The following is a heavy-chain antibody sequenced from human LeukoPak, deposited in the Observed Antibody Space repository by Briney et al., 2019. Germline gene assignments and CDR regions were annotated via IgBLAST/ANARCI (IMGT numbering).Heavy chain of an antibody. D-gene: IGHD1-1*01. CDR2: INHSGST. CDR1: GGSFSGYY. J-gene: IGHJ4*02. V-gene: IGHV4-34*01. CDR3: ARGQLQRARFDY. Sequence: PSETLSLTCAVYGGSFSGYYWSWIRQPPGKGLEWIGEINHSGSTNCNPSLKSRVTISVDTSKNQFSLKLSSVTAADTAVYYCARGQLQRARFDYWGQGTLVTVSS.